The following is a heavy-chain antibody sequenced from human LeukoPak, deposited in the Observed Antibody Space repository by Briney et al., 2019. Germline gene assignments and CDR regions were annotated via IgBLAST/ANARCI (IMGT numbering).Heavy chain of an antibody. CDR2: IYYSGST. J-gene: IGHJ1*01. D-gene: IGHD3-22*01. V-gene: IGHV4-61*01. Sequence: SETLSLTCTVSGGSVSSGSYYWSWIRQPSGKGLEWIGYIYYSGSTNYNPSLKSRVTISVDTSKNQFSLKLSSVTAADTAVYYCARAWVPYYYDSSGYRDAAVEYFQHWGQGTLVTVSS. CDR3: ARAWVPYYYDSSGYRDAAVEYFQH. CDR1: GGSVSSGSYY.